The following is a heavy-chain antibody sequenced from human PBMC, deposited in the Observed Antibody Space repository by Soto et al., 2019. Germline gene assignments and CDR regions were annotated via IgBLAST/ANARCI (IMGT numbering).Heavy chain of an antibody. J-gene: IGHJ4*02. CDR2: VFYSGST. V-gene: IGHV4-59*01. CDR3: ARAPFSSSWNFDY. D-gene: IGHD6-13*01. Sequence: QVQLQESGPGLVKPSETLSLTCTVSGGSISNYYWSWIRQPPGKGLEWIGHVFYSGSTSYNPSLKSRVTISVDTSKNQFSRRLNSVTAADTAVYYCARAPFSSSWNFDYWGQGTLVTVSS. CDR1: GGSISNYY.